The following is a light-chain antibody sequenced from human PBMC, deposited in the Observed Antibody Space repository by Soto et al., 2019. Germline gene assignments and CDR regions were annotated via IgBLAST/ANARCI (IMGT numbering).Light chain of an antibody. V-gene: IGLV2-23*01. J-gene: IGLJ2*01. CDR2: EGS. CDR3: CSYAGSVV. Sequence: QSALTQPASVSGCPGQSITISCTGTSSDVGSYNLVSWYQQHPGKAPKLMIYEGSKRPSGVSNRLSGSKSGNTASLTISGLQAEDEADYYCCSYAGSVVFGGGTQLTVL. CDR1: SSDVGSYNL.